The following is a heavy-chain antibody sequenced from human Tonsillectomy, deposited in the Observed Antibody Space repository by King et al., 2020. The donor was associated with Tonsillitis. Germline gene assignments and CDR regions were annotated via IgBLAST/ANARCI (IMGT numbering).Heavy chain of an antibody. Sequence: VQLVESGGGLVKPGESLRLSCAASGFTFGNAWMSWVRQAPGRGLEWVGRIKSKTEGETIDYAAPVKGRFTISRDDSKNTLFLQMNNLKPEDTAVYYWVIPYVFRYWGQGTLVTVSS. V-gene: IGHV3-15*01. D-gene: IGHD2-21*01. CDR3: VIPYVFRY. J-gene: IGHJ4*02. CDR2: IKSKTEGETI. CDR1: GFTFGNAW.